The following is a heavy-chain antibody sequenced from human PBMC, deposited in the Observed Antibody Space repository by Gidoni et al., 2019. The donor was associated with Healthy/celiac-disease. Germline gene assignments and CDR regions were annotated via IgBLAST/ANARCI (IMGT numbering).Heavy chain of an antibody. D-gene: IGHD1-26*01. CDR1: GYPLTDYH. CDR3: ARGWRSFDAFDI. Sequence: QLQLVQSGAEVKKPGASVKVSCKASGYPLTDYHMHWVRQAPGQGLEWMGWSNPNSGGTNYAQNFQGRVTMTRYTSISTAYMDLSRLRSDDTAVYYCARGWRSFDAFDIWGQGTMVTVSS. CDR2: SNPNSGGT. V-gene: IGHV1-2*02. J-gene: IGHJ3*02.